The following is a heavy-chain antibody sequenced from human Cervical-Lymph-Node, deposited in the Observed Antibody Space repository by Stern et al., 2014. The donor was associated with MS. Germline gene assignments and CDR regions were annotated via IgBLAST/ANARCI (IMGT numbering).Heavy chain of an antibody. CDR3: ARRTSASSLDY. CDR1: GYTFTTYY. Sequence: QVQLVESGAEVKKPGASVNVSCKASGYTFTTYYLHWVRQAPGKGLEWMGVIYPSGGHTIYAQQFQGRVTMTRDTSTSTVYMELSSLRSEDTATYYCARRTSASSLDYWGQGTLVTVSS. J-gene: IGHJ4*02. V-gene: IGHV1-46*01. D-gene: IGHD6-13*01. CDR2: IYPSGGHT.